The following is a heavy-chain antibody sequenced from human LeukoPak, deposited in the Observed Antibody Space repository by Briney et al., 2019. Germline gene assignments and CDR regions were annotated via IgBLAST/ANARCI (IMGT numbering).Heavy chain of an antibody. Sequence: RASETLSLTCTVSGGSVSSGSYYWSWIRRPPGKGLEWIGYIYYSGSTNYNPSLKSRVTISVDTSKNQFSLKLSSVTAADTAMYYCARYWGPYDNSGAYFDYWGQGTLVTVSS. V-gene: IGHV4-61*01. D-gene: IGHD3-22*01. J-gene: IGHJ4*02. CDR2: IYYSGST. CDR1: GGSVSSGSYY. CDR3: ARYWGPYDNSGAYFDY.